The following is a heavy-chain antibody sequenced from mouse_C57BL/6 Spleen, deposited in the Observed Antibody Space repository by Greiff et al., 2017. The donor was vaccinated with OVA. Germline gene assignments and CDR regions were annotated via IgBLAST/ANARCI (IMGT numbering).Heavy chain of an antibody. CDR1: GFSLTSYG. V-gene: IGHV2-2*01. Sequence: VQLQESGPGLVQPSQSLSITCTVSGFSLTSYGVHWVRQSPGKGLEWLGVIWSGGSTDYNAAFISRLSISKDNSKSQFFFKMNSLQADDTAIYYCASVNSRASSGYGFAYWGQGTLVTVSA. D-gene: IGHD3-2*02. CDR3: ASVNSRASSGYGFAY. CDR2: IWSGGST. J-gene: IGHJ3*01.